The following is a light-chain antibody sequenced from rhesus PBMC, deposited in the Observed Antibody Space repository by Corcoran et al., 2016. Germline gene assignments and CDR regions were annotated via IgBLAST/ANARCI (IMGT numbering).Light chain of an antibody. Sequence: ETVVTQSPATLSLSPGERATLSCRASQSVGSNLAWYQQKPGQAPKLLNYDASSRATGIPDRFSGRGSGTEFTLTISSLEPEDVGVYYYQQYNNWWTFGQGTKVEIK. J-gene: IGKJ1*01. CDR3: QQYNNWWT. V-gene: IGKV3-24*04. CDR2: DAS. CDR1: QSVGSN.